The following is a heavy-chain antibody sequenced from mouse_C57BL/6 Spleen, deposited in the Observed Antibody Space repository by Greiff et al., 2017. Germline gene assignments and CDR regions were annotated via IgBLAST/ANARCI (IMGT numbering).Heavy chain of an antibody. D-gene: IGHD1-1*01. V-gene: IGHV14-4*01. J-gene: IGHJ1*03. CDR3: TYYYGSSWYFDV. CDR2: IDPENGDT. Sequence: EVQLQQSGAELVRPGASVKLSCTASGFNIKDDYMHWVKQRPEQGLEWIGWIDPENGDTEYASKFQGKATIPADTSSNTAYLQLSSLTSEDTAVYYCTYYYGSSWYFDVWGTGTTVTVSS. CDR1: GFNIKDDY.